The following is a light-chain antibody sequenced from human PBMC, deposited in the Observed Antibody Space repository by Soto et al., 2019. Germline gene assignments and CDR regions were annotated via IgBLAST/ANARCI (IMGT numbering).Light chain of an antibody. CDR3: QQYGSSPWT. J-gene: IGKJ1*01. CDR1: ESIRTF. V-gene: IGKV3-20*01. Sequence: EIVLTQSPATLSLSPGERAILSCRASESIRTFLAWYQQKPGQAPRLLIYGASSRATGIPARFSGSGSGADFALTISNLEPEDFAVYYCQQYGSSPWTFGQGTKVEIK. CDR2: GAS.